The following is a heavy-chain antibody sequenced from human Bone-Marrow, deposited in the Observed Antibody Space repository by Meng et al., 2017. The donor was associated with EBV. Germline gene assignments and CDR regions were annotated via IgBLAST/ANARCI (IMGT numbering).Heavy chain of an antibody. Sequence: QVQLGQSGAEVEKPGASVNVSCKTSGGPCRSDAISWVRQAPGQGLEWMGGLIPMSDAPHYAQKFQGRVTITADESTSTHYMDLSGLRSEDTAVYYCASESGRGFTPDYWGQGTLVTVSS. CDR2: LIPMSDAP. D-gene: IGHD3-10*01. V-gene: IGHV1-69*01. CDR3: ASESGRGFTPDY. CDR1: GGPCRSDA. J-gene: IGHJ4*02.